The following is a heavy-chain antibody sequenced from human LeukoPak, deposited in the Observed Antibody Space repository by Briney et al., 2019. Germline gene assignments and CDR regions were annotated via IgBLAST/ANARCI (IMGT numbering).Heavy chain of an antibody. D-gene: IGHD2-2*01. CDR2: IIPIFGTA. CDR1: GYTFTSYA. Sequence: ASVKVSCKASGYTFTSYAISWVRQAPGQGLEWMGGIIPIFGTANYAQKFQGRVTITADESTSTAYMELSSLRSEDTAVYYCARAPIVVVPAATATNWFDPWGQGTLVTVSS. V-gene: IGHV1-69*13. CDR3: ARAPIVVVPAATATNWFDP. J-gene: IGHJ5*02.